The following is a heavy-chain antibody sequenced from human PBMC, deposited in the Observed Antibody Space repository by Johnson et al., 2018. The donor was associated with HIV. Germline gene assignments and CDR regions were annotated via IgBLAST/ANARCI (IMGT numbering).Heavy chain of an antibody. J-gene: IGHJ3*01. V-gene: IGHV3-20*04. Sequence: VQLVESGGGVVRPGGSLRLSCAASGFNFDDFGMSWVRQAPGKGLEWVSGINWNGGNTDYSDSVKGRFTISRDNAKNSLYLQMNSLRVEDTALYYCARAPQAGILLDAFDFWGQGTMVTVSS. CDR3: ARAPQAGILLDAFDF. CDR1: GFNFDDFG. D-gene: IGHD3-10*01. CDR2: INWNGGNT.